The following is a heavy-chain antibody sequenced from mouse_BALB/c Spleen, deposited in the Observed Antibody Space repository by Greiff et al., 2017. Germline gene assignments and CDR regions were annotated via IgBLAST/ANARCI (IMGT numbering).Heavy chain of an antibody. D-gene: IGHD1-1*01. J-gene: IGHJ4*01. CDR2: IWAGGST. Sequence: QVQLQQSGPGLVAPSQSLSITCTVSGFSLTSYGVHWVRQPPGKGLEWLGVIWAGGSTNYNSALMSRLSISKDNSKSQVFLKMNSLQTDDTAMYYCARGDGRDYYAMDYWGQGTSVTVSS. V-gene: IGHV2-9*02. CDR3: ARGDGRDYYAMDY. CDR1: GFSLTSYG.